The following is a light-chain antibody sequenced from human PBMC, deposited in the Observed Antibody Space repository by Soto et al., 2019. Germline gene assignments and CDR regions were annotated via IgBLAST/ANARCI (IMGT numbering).Light chain of an antibody. J-gene: IGKJ1*01. CDR2: DAS. CDR3: QQYNSWWT. V-gene: IGKV1-5*01. Sequence: DIQMTQSPSTLSASVGDRVTITCRASQSISSWLAWYQQKPGKAPKLLIYDASSLESGVPPRFSGSGSGTEFTLNISSLPPDDFATYYCQQYNSWWTFGQGTKVEIK. CDR1: QSISSW.